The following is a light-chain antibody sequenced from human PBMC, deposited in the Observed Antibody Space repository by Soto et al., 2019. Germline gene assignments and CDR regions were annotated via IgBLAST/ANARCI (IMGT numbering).Light chain of an antibody. CDR2: EVT. CDR3: SSYTTSSTRV. V-gene: IGLV2-14*01. CDR1: SSDVGAYNY. J-gene: IGLJ2*01. Sequence: QSALTQPASVSGSPGQSITISRTGTSSDVGAYNYVSWYQQHPGKAPKLMIYEVTNRPLGVSNRFSGSKSGNTASLTISGLQTEDEADYYCSSYTTSSTRVFGGGTKLTVL.